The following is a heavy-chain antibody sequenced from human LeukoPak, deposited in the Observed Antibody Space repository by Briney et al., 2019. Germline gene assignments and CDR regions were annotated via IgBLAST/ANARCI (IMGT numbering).Heavy chain of an antibody. J-gene: IGHJ6*02. CDR2: IIPIFGIA. CDR3: ARVFYGDYGGLNYGMDV. CDR1: GGTFSSYA. Sequence: APVKVSCKASGGTFSSYAISWVRQAPGQGLEWMGRIIPIFGIANYAQKFQGRVTITADKSTSTAYMELSSLRSEDTVVYYCARVFYGDYGGLNYGMDVWGQGTTVTVSS. D-gene: IGHD4-17*01. V-gene: IGHV1-69*04.